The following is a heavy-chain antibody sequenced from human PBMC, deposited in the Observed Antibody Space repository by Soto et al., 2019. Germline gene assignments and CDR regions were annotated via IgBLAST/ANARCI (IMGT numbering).Heavy chain of an antibody. Sequence: QVQLVQSGAEVKKPGASVKVSCKASGYTFTSYGISWVRQAPGQGLEWMGWISAYNGNTNYAQKLQGRVTMTTDTSPSTAYMELRSLRSDDTAVYYCARDSRYCSSTSCRKGAFDIWGQGTMVTVSS. CDR3: ARDSRYCSSTSCRKGAFDI. J-gene: IGHJ3*02. V-gene: IGHV1-18*01. CDR1: GYTFTSYG. D-gene: IGHD2-2*01. CDR2: ISAYNGNT.